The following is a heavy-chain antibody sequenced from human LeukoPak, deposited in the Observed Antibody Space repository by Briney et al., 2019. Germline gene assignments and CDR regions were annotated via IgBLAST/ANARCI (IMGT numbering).Heavy chain of an antibody. CDR2: ISGSGGST. V-gene: IGHV3-23*01. CDR3: AKPFASYYYDSSGYYSPFFDY. D-gene: IGHD3-22*01. CDR1: GFTFSSYA. Sequence: GGSLRLSCAASGFTFSSYAMSWVRQAPGKGLEWVSAISGSGGSTYYADSVKGRFTISRDNSKNTLYLQMNSLRAEDTAVYYCAKPFASYYYDSSGYYSPFFDYWGQGTLVTVSS. J-gene: IGHJ4*02.